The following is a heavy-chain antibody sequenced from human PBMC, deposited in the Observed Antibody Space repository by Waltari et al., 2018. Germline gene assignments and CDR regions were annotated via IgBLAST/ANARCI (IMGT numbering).Heavy chain of an antibody. CDR3: ARAIPDKLSGSYYFDY. D-gene: IGHD1-26*01. CDR2: IYHSGST. CDR1: GYSISSGYY. Sequence: QVQLQESGPGLVKPSETLSLTCTVSGYSISSGYYWGWIRQPPGKGLEWIGSIYHSGSTYYNPSLKSRVTISVDTSKNQFSLKLSSVTAADTAVYYCARAIPDKLSGSYYFDYWGQGTLVTVSS. V-gene: IGHV4-38-2*02. J-gene: IGHJ4*02.